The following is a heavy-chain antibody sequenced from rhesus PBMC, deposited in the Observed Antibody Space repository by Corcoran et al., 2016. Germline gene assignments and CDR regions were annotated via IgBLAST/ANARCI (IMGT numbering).Heavy chain of an antibody. J-gene: IGHJ4*01. CDR2: IYGTSGST. Sequence: QVQLQESGPGLVKPSETLSLTCAVSGASITNNYWSWVRQSPGKGLDWIGRIYGTSGSTRYNSSLTSRVTISRDTSKNQFSQKLYSVTAADTAVYYCAMYDTMTALDYWGQGVLVTVSS. CDR3: AMYDTMTALDY. V-gene: IGHV4-147*01. D-gene: IGHD3-28*01. CDR1: GASITNNY.